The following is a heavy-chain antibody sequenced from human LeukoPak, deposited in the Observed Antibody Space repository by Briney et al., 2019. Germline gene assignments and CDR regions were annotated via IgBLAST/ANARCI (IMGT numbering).Heavy chain of an antibody. D-gene: IGHD3-16*01. J-gene: IGHJ6*02. CDR2: IYSGGST. Sequence: GGSLRLSCAASGFTVSSNYMGWVRQAPGKGLEWVSFIYSGGSTYYADSVKGRFTISRDNSKNTLYLQMNSLRAEDTAVYYCAGGRGTVYGMDVWGQGTTVTVSS. CDR1: GFTVSSNY. CDR3: AGGRGTVYGMDV. V-gene: IGHV3-66*02.